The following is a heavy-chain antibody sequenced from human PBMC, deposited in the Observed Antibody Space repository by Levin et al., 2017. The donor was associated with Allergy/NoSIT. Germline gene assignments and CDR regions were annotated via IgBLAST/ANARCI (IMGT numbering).Heavy chain of an antibody. J-gene: IGHJ4*02. D-gene: IGHD5-18*01. V-gene: IGHV3-7*01. Sequence: GGSLRLSCAASGFTFSSYWMSWVRQAPGKGLEWVANIKQDGSEKYYVDSVKGRFTISRDNAKNSLYLQMNSLRAEDTAVYYCARGKKGYSYGYPFDYWGQGTLVTVSS. CDR1: GFTFSSYW. CDR2: IKQDGSEK. CDR3: ARGKKGYSYGYPFDY.